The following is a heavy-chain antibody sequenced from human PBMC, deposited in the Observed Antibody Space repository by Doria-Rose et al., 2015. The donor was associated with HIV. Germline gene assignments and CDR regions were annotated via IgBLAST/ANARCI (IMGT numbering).Heavy chain of an antibody. CDR1: GVSLSSPGMG. CDR2: NFSDDER. J-gene: IGHJ4*02. V-gene: IGHV2-26*01. D-gene: IGHD6-13*01. CDR3: ARIRSSRWYHKYYFDF. Sequence: QVTLRESGPVLVKPTETLTLTCTVSGVSLSSPGMGVSWIRQPPGKALEWLANNFSDDERSYKTSLKSRLTISRGTSKSQVVLTMTDMDTVDTATYHCARIRSSRWYHKYYFDFWGQGTLVIVSA.